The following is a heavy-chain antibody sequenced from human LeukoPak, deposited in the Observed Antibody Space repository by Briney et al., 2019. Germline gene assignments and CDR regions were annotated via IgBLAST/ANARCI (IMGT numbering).Heavy chain of an antibody. CDR1: GFTFDDYA. CDR2: ITWNSGSI. CDR3: AKGTVSSGYYWVFEY. J-gene: IGHJ4*02. V-gene: IGHV3-9*03. D-gene: IGHD3-22*01. Sequence: GGSLRLSCAASGFTFDDYAMHWVRQAPGKCLEWVSSITWNSGSIDYADSVKGRFTISRGNAKNSLYLQMNSLRAEDMALYYCAKGTVSSGYYWVFEYWGQGTLVTVSS.